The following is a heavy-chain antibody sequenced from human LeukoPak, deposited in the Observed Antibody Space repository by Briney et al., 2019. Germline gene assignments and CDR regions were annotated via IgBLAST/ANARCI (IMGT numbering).Heavy chain of an antibody. CDR2: IIPIFGTA. CDR3: ASLGGYSNYVFDY. D-gene: IGHD4-11*01. J-gene: IGHJ4*02. V-gene: IGHV1-69*13. CDR1: GGTFSSYA. Sequence: ASVKVSCKASGGTFSSYAISWVRQAPGQGLEWMGGIIPIFGTANYARNFQGRVTITADESTSTAYMELSSLRSEDTAVYYCASLGGYSNYVFDYWGQGTLATVSS.